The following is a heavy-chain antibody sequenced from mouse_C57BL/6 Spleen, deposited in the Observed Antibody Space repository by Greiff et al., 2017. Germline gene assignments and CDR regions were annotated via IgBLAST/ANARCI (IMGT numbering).Heavy chain of an antibody. D-gene: IGHD2-4*01. V-gene: IGHV5-6*01. CDR2: ISSGGSYT. J-gene: IGHJ2*01. CDR3: ARMEGLRTFFDY. CDR1: GFTFSSYG. Sequence: EVQRVESGGDLVKPGGSLKLSCAASGFTFSSYGMSWVRQTPDKRLEWVATISSGGSYTYYPDSVKGRFTITRDNAKNTLYLQMISLKSEDTALYYCARMEGLRTFFDYWGQGTTLTVSS.